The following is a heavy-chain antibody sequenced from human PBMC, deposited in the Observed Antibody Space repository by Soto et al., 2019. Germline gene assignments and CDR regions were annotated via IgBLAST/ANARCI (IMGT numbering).Heavy chain of an antibody. J-gene: IGHJ4*02. Sequence: EVQLVESGGGLVQPGGSLRLSCAASGFTFSSYWMHWVRQDPGKGLVWVSSIKTDGTATQYADSVKGRFTVSRDNAKNTLYLQMNSLRAEDTAVYYCDKDLSWGHCDYWGKGTLVTVSS. CDR3: DKDLSWGHCDY. CDR2: IKTDGTAT. CDR1: GFTFSSYW. V-gene: IGHV3-74*03. D-gene: IGHD3-16*01.